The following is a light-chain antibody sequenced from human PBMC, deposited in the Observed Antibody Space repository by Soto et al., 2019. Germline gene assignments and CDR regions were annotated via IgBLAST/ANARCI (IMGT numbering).Light chain of an antibody. CDR1: QSISGW. Sequence: DIQMTQSPSTLSASVVDRVTITRRASQSISGWLAWYQQKPGKAPKLMIYDASSLESGVPSRFSGSGSGTEFTLTISSLQPDDFATYYCQQYNTYRTFGQGTKVDIK. V-gene: IGKV1-5*01. CDR2: DAS. J-gene: IGKJ1*01. CDR3: QQYNTYRT.